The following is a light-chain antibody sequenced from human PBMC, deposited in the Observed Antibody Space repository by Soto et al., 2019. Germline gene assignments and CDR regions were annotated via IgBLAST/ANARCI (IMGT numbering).Light chain of an antibody. CDR1: HNDIGTYDY. Sequence: QDTWTPPTSVSWSPGQAITISCTGNHNDIGTYDYVSWYQQHPGRAPRLLIHGVTTRPSGISDRFSASKSGLTASLTISGLQPEEEADYYCSSFTSNRIYVFGPGTKVTVL. CDR2: GVT. CDR3: SSFTSNRIYV. J-gene: IGLJ1*01. V-gene: IGLV2-14*03.